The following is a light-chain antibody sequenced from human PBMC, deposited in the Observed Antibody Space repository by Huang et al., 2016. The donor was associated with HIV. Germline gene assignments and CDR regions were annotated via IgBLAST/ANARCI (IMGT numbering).Light chain of an antibody. CDR3: QKYDTWPFT. J-gene: IGKJ3*01. Sequence: EIVMTQSPAILSASLGERVTLSCKASQSIGRDLAWYQQKPGQAPRLRLYGTSTRATGVPARFSGSGSGTDFTLTISRLESEDFAVYFCQKYDTWPFTFGPGAKVDIK. V-gene: IGKV3-15*01. CDR1: QSIGRD. CDR2: GTS.